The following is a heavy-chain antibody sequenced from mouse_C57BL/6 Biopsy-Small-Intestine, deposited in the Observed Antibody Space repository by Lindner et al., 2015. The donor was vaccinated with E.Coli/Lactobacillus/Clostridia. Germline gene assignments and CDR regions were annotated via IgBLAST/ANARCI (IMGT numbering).Heavy chain of an antibody. D-gene: IGHD4-1*02. V-gene: IGHV1-53*01. CDR2: SNPNSGGT. CDR3: ARAVFSNSYYFDN. Sequence: SVKVSCKASGYTFTGYYIHWVRQAPGQGLEWMGWSNPNSGGTNYAQKFRGRVTMTRDTSVSTAYMELSGLGSSDTAVYYCARAVFSNSYYFDNWGQGTLVTVPS. CDR1: GYTFTGYY. J-gene: IGHJ2*01.